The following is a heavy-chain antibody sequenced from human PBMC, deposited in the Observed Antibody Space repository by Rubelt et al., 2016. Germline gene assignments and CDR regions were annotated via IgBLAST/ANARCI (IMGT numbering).Heavy chain of an antibody. Sequence: QVQLQQWGAGLLKPSETLSLTCAVYGGSFSGYYWSWIRQPPGKGLEWIGEIDHGGSTNHNPSLKSRVTISVDTSKNQFSLKLSSVTAADTAVYYCARGRGLVPGAYFDYWGQGTLVTVSS. CDR1: GGSFSGYY. D-gene: IGHD3-10*01. J-gene: IGHJ4*02. CDR3: ARGRGLVPGAYFDY. V-gene: IGHV4-34*01. CDR2: IDHGGST.